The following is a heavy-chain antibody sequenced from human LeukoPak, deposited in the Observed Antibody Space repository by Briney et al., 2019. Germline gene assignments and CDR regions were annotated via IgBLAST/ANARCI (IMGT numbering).Heavy chain of an antibody. V-gene: IGHV4-38-2*02. CDR2: IYHSGST. D-gene: IGHD3-22*01. Sequence: SETLSLTCTVPGYSISSGYYWGWIRQPPGKGLEWIGSIYHSGSTYYNPSLKSRVTISVDTSKNQFSLKLSSVTAADTAVYYCARVIRLTYYYNSSGYPPRHWFDPWGQGTLVTVSS. J-gene: IGHJ5*02. CDR3: ARVIRLTYYYNSSGYPPRHWFDP. CDR1: GYSISSGYY.